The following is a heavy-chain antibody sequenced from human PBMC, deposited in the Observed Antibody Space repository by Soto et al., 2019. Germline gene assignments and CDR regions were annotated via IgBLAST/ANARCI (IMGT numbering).Heavy chain of an antibody. CDR2: ISGSGGST. D-gene: IGHD2-15*01. J-gene: IGHJ4*02. CDR3: AKSVDIVVVVAATLLSY. V-gene: IGHV3-23*01. CDR1: EFTFSNYA. Sequence: PGGSLRLSCAASEFTFSNYAMSWVRQAPGKGLEWVSAISGSGGSTYYADSVKGRFTISRDNSKNTLYLQMNSLRAEDTAVYYCAKSVDIVVVVAATLLSYWGQGTLVTVSS.